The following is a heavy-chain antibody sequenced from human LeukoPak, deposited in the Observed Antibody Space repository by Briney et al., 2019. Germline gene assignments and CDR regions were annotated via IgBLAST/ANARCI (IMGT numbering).Heavy chain of an antibody. CDR3: AKGGLRFLEWLALFDY. D-gene: IGHD3-3*01. CDR1: GFTFDDYA. V-gene: IGHV3-43D*03. J-gene: IGHJ4*02. Sequence: PGGSLRLSCAASGFTFDDYAMHWVRQAPGQGLEWVSLISWDGGSTYYADSVKGRFTISRDNSKNSLYLQMNSLRAEDTALYYCAKGGLRFLEWLALFDYRGQGTLVTVSS. CDR2: ISWDGGST.